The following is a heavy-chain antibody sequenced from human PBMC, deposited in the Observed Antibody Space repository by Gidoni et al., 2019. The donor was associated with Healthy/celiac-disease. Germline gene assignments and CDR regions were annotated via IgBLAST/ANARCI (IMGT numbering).Heavy chain of an antibody. V-gene: IGHV3-30*18. D-gene: IGHD5-18*01. CDR1: GFTFSSYG. J-gene: IGHJ4*02. CDR2: ISYDGSNK. Sequence: QVQLVESGGGVVKPGRSLRLSCAASGFTFSSYGMHWVRQAPGKGLEWVAVISYDGSNKYYADSVKGRFTISRDNSKNTLYLQMNSLRAEDTAVYYCAKDISLYSYGYGYYFDYWGQGTLVTVSS. CDR3: AKDISLYSYGYGYYFDY.